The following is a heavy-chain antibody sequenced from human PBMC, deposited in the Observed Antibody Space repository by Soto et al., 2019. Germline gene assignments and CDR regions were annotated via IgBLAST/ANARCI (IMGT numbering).Heavy chain of an antibody. CDR2: VHSSGIT. CDR1: GGSVSNDNLY. D-gene: IGHD3-16*01. Sequence: PSETLSLTCTVSGGSVSNDNLYWIWIRQPPGKGLEWTGYVHSSGITNYNPSLKRRVTISADTSNNQFSLKLTSVTAADTAVYFCATYTAFAKYYFDYWGRGTLVTVSS. J-gene: IGHJ4*02. CDR3: ATYTAFAKYYFDY. V-gene: IGHV4-61*01.